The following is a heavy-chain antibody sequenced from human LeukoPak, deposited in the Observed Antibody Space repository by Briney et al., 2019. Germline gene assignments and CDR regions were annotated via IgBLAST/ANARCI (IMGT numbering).Heavy chain of an antibody. CDR2: IKQDGSDK. Sequence: GGSLRLSCAASGFTFSTYWMSWVRQTPGKGLEWVANIKQDGSDKYYVDSVKGRFTISRDNAKNSLYLQMNSLGAEDTAVYYCARGRYTSGWYPDYFDYWGQGTLVTVSS. CDR3: ARGRYTSGWYPDYFDY. D-gene: IGHD6-19*01. CDR1: GFTFSTYW. V-gene: IGHV3-7*01. J-gene: IGHJ4*02.